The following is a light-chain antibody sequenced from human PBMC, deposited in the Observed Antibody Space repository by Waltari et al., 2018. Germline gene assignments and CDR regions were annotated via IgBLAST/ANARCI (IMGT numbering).Light chain of an antibody. CDR1: SSTIGAGYD. CDR3: QSYDSSLGGSV. J-gene: IGLJ2*01. Sequence: QSVLTQPASVSGAPGQRVTISCTGSSSTIGAGYDVNWYQQLPGEAPKLLIYGNTNRPSGVPDRVSGSKSGTSASLAITGLRADDEADYYCQSYDSSLGGSVFGGGTKLTVL. CDR2: GNT. V-gene: IGLV1-40*01.